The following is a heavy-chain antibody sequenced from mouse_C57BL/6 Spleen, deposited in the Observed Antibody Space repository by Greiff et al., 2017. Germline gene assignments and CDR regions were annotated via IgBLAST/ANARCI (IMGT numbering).Heavy chain of an antibody. CDR3: ARSDYYGPAWFAY. D-gene: IGHD2-1*01. CDR1: GYAFSSYW. Sequence: VMLQQSGAELVKPGASVKISCKASGYAFSSYWMNWVKQRPGKGLEWIGQIYPGDGDTNYNGKFKGKATLTADKSSSTAYMQLSSLTSEDSAVYFCARSDYYGPAWFAYWGQGTLVTVSA. CDR2: IYPGDGDT. J-gene: IGHJ3*01. V-gene: IGHV1-80*01.